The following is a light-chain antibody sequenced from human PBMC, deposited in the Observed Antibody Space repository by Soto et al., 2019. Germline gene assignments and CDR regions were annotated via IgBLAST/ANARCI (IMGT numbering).Light chain of an antibody. CDR1: QSISSW. J-gene: IGKJ4*01. CDR2: DAS. Sequence: DIQMTQSPSTLSASVGDRVTITCRASQSISSWLAWYQQKPGKDPKLLIYDASSLESGVPSRFSGSGSGTEFTLTISSLQPDDFATYYCQQYNSYPPTFGGGTKVDI. CDR3: QQYNSYPPT. V-gene: IGKV1-5*01.